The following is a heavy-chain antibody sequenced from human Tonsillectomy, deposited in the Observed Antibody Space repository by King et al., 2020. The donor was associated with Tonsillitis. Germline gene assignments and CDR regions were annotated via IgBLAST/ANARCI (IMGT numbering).Heavy chain of an antibody. J-gene: IGHJ4*02. CDR3: ARDFFGSGRNDY. V-gene: IGHV3-66*01. CDR1: GFTVSSNY. Sequence: QLVQSGGGLVQPGGSLRLSCAASGFTVSSNYMSWVRQAPGKGLEWVSVIYRSGTTYYADSVKGRFTISRDNSKNTLNLQMNSLRAEDSAVYYCARDFFGSGRNDYWGQGTLVTVSS. D-gene: IGHD3-10*01. CDR2: IYRSGTT.